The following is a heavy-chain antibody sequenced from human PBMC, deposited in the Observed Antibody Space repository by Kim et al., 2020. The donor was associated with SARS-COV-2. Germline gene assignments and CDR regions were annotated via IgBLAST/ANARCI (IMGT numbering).Heavy chain of an antibody. CDR3: AREKAVYYYDSSGYYYDAFDI. CDR1: GCTFSSYS. J-gene: IGHJ3*02. CDR2: IIPIFGTA. V-gene: IGHV1-69*13. D-gene: IGHD3-22*01. Sequence: SVKVSCKASGCTFSSYSINWVRQAPGQGLEWMGVIIPIFGTANYAQKFQGRVTITADASTSTAYMELSSLRSEDTAVYYCAREKAVYYYDSSGYYYDAFDIWGQGTMLTVSS.